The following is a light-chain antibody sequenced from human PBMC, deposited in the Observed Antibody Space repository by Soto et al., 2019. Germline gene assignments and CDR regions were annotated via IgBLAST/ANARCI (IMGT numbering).Light chain of an antibody. J-gene: IGLJ1*01. CDR2: EGS. Sequence: QSVLTQPASVSGSPGQSITISCTGTSSDVGSYNLVSWYQHHPGKAPKLMIYEGSNRPSGVSNRFSGFKSGNTASLTISGLQAEDEADYYCCSYAGSSTYVFGTGTKVTVL. V-gene: IGLV2-23*01. CDR1: SSDVGSYNL. CDR3: CSYAGSSTYV.